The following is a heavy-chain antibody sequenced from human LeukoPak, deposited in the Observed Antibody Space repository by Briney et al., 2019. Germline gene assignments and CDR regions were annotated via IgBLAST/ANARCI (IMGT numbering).Heavy chain of an antibody. D-gene: IGHD2-2*01. CDR2: INHSGST. CDR1: GGSFSGYY. CDR3: ARGDGPAAIFLRLDRRYNWFDP. J-gene: IGHJ5*02. V-gene: IGHV4-34*01. Sequence: SETLSLTCAVYGGSFSGYYWRWIRQPPGKGLEWIGEINHSGSTNYNPSLKSRVTISVDTSKNQFSLKLSSVTAADTAVYYCARGDGPAAIFLRLDRRYNWFDPWGQGTLVTVSS.